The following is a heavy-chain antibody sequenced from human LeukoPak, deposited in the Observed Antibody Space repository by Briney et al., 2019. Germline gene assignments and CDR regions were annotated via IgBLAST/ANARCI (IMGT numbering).Heavy chain of an antibody. CDR3: ARAAAGKPGDY. J-gene: IGHJ4*02. CDR2: ISSTSGSTI. D-gene: IGHD6-13*01. V-gene: IGHV3-11*01. CDR1: GFTFSDYY. Sequence: GGSLRLSCAVSGFTFSDYYMSWIRQAPGRGLEWVSYISSTSGSTIYYADSVKGRFTISRDNAENSLYLQMNSLRAEDTAMYYCARAAAGKPGDYWGQGTLVTVSS.